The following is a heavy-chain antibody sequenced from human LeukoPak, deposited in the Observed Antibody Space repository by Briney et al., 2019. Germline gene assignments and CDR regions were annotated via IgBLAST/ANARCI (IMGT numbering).Heavy chain of an antibody. V-gene: IGHV4-31*03. CDR2: IYYSGST. CDR3: ARDYCSSTSCLFDY. J-gene: IGHJ4*02. D-gene: IGHD2-2*01. Sequence: SETLSLTCTVSGGSISSGGYYWSWIRQHPGKGLEWIGYIYYSGSTYYNPSLKSRVTISVDTSKNQFPLKLSSVTAEDTAVYYCARDYCSSTSCLFDYWGQGTLVTVSS. CDR1: GGSISSGGYY.